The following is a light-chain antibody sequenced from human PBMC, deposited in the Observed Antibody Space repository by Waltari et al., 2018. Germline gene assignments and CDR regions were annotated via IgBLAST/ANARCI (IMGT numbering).Light chain of an antibody. CDR1: ASNIGNNV. J-gene: IGLJ3*02. V-gene: IGLV1-44*01. CDR2: RSE. CDR3: AAWDDSLNGRWV. Sequence: QSVLTQPPSASGTPGQGVTISCSGGASNIGNNVVNWYQQVPGKAPKLLIYRSESRPEGVTDRFSVSKSGTSDSLGISGVQSEDEADYYCAAWDDSLNGRWVFGGGTKVTVL.